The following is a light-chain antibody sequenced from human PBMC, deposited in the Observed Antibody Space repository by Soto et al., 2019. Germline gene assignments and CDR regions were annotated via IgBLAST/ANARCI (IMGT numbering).Light chain of an antibody. V-gene: IGLV2-14*03. CDR3: TSYTTSSTVV. CDR1: SSDVGHYNY. CDR2: DVT. J-gene: IGLJ2*01. Sequence: QLVLTQPASVSGSPGQSITISCTGASSDVGHYNYVSWYQQHPGKAPKLLIYDVTNRPSGVSNRFSGSKSDNTASLTISGLQAEDEADYYCTSYTTSSTVVFGGGTKLTVL.